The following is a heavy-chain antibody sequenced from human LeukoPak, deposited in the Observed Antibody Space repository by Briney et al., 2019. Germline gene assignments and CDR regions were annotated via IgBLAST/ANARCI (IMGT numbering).Heavy chain of an antibody. CDR3: ARDLVTVTKGFDI. Sequence: SETLSLTCAVSDDSFSSHYWTWIRQPPGKGLEWTGYISYIGSTNYNPSLKSRVTISIDTSKNQFSLKLSSVTAADTAVYYCARDLVTVTKGFDIWGQGTMVSVSS. CDR1: DDSFSSHY. CDR2: ISYIGST. V-gene: IGHV4-59*11. D-gene: IGHD4-17*01. J-gene: IGHJ3*02.